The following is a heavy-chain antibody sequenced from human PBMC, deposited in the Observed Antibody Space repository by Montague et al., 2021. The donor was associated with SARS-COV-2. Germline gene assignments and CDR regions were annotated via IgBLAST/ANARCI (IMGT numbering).Heavy chain of an antibody. V-gene: IGHV4-59*11. Sequence: SETLSLTCTVSGAFITSHYWSWIRQPPGKGLEWIGNVFSGGNSKYKHSLKSRVTLSVDTSKNQFSLKLTSVTTADTALYYCVRDLYCRSTACIGNAFDVWGQGTMVSVFS. CDR2: VFSGGNS. J-gene: IGHJ3*01. CDR1: GAFITSHY. CDR3: VRDLYCRSTACIGNAFDV. D-gene: IGHD2-2*01.